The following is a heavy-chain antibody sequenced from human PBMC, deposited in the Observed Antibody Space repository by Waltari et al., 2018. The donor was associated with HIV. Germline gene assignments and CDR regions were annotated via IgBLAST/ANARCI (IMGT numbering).Heavy chain of an antibody. CDR1: GGSISSNNYF. CDR3: ARHSMALGWSSPLYYGLDG. CDR2: FYYTGTT. V-gene: IGHV4-39*01. Sequence: QPKLQESGPGLVKPSETVSLTCTVSGGSISSNNYFWDWIRQPPGSGLEWVATFYYTGTTYYKPSLKSRAAISVDTSNNQFSLNLKSVTAADSGVYYCARHSMALGWSSPLYYGLDGWGHGATVAVAS. J-gene: IGHJ6*02. D-gene: IGHD2-8*01.